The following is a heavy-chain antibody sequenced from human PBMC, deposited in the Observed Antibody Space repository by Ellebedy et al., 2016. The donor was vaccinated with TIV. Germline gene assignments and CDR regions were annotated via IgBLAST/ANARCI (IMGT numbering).Heavy chain of an antibody. CDR1: GFTVRRNY. D-gene: IGHD4-17*01. CDR2: FYSGGRT. Sequence: GEPLKISCAASGFTVRRNYMNWVRQAPGKGLEWVSVFYSGGRTYYADSVKGRFTISRDDSKNTIYVQMSSLRAEDTAVYYCARGGVDGDPFDVWGQGILVTVSS. J-gene: IGHJ4*02. V-gene: IGHV3-66*01. CDR3: ARGGVDGDPFDV.